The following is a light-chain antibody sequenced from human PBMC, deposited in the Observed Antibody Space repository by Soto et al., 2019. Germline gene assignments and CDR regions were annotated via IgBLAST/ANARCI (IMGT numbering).Light chain of an antibody. CDR2: DVS. CDR1: SSDVGGYNY. Sequence: QSVLTQPASVSGSPGQSITISCPGTSSDVGGYNYVSCYQQHPGKAPKLRIYDVSNRPSGVSNRFSGSKSGNTASLTISGLQAEDEADYYCSSYTSSSTPLYVFGTGTKVTVL. CDR3: SSYTSSSTPLYV. J-gene: IGLJ1*01. V-gene: IGLV2-14*01.